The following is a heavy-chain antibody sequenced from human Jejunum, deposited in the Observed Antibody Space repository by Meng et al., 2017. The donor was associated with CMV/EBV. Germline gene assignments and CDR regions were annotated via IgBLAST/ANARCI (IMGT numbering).Heavy chain of an antibody. J-gene: IGHJ4*02. CDR1: GFTVSNNY. CDR2: IYSGGNT. CDR3: ARFVFNRTPSTYY. D-gene: IGHD1-1*01. Sequence: AVSGFTVSNNYMSWVRQAPGKGLEWVSVIYSGGNTVYADYVKGRFTISRDNSKNTVDLQMNSLRPEDTAVYYCARFVFNRTPSTYYWGQGTLVTVSS. V-gene: IGHV3-66*02.